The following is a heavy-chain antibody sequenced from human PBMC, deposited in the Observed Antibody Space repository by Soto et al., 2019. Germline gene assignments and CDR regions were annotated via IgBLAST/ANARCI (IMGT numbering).Heavy chain of an antibody. CDR3: PILEGA. CDR2: ARNKAKGYST. CDR1: GLTFGDHY. V-gene: IGHV3-72*01. D-gene: IGHD2-21*01. Sequence: EVQLVESGGGLVQPGGSLTLSCAVSGLTFGDHYMEWVRQAPGKGLEWVARARNKAKGYSTDFAASVNGRFTISRDESKKSLNLQMNSLMTEDTAVYYCPILEGAWGQGTLVIVSS. J-gene: IGHJ5*02.